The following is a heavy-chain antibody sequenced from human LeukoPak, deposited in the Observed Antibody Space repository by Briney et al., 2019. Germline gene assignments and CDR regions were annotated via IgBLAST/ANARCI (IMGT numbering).Heavy chain of an antibody. J-gene: IGHJ6*02. Sequence: PGGSLRLSCAASGFTFSSYSMNWVRQAPGKGLEWVSSISSSRSDIYYADSVKGRFTISRDNAKNSLYLQMNSLRAEDTAVYYCARDLGQLVDLINYGMDVWGQGTTVTVSS. CDR3: ARDLGQLVDLINYGMDV. CDR1: GFTFSSYS. CDR2: ISSSRSDI. V-gene: IGHV3-21*01. D-gene: IGHD6-13*01.